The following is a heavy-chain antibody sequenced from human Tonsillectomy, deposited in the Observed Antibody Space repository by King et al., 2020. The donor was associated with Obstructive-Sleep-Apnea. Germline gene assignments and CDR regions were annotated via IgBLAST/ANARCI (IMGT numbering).Heavy chain of an antibody. J-gene: IGHJ4*02. CDR3: ARQYGEEQQLGGYYFDY. Sequence: QLQESGPGLVKPSETLSLTCTVSGGSISSSSYYWGWIRHPPGKGLEWIGSIYYSGSTYYNPSLKSRVTISVDTSKNQFSLKLGSVTAADTAVYYCARQYGEEQQLGGYYFDYWGQGTLVTVSS. D-gene: IGHD6-13*01. CDR2: IYYSGST. V-gene: IGHV4-39*01. CDR1: GGSISSSSYY.